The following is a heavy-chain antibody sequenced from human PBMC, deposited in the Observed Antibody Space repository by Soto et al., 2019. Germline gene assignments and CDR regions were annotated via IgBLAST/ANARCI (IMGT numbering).Heavy chain of an antibody. CDR3: ARDKGDPYYYYGMDV. CDR1: GYTFTSYG. V-gene: IGHV1-18*04. Sequence: APVKVSCKASGYTFTSYGISWVRQAPGQRLEWMGWISAYNGNTNYAQKLQGRVTMTTDTSTSTAYMELRSLRSDDTAVYYCARDKGDPYYYYGMDVWGQGTTVTVSS. J-gene: IGHJ6*02. CDR2: ISAYNGNT. D-gene: IGHD1-26*01.